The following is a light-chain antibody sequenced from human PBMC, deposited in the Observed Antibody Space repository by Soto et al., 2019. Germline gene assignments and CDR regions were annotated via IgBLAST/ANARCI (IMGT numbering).Light chain of an antibody. CDR3: QQSYSSPPT. V-gene: IGKV3-20*01. CDR1: PSVSGSN. CDR2: GAS. Sequence: LPQSPGTLSLSPGERATLSCRASPSVSGSNLAWYQQKPGQAPRLLIYGASTRATGIPARFSGSRSGPDFTLTISSLQPEDFATYYCQQSYSSPPTFGQGTKVDIK. J-gene: IGKJ1*01.